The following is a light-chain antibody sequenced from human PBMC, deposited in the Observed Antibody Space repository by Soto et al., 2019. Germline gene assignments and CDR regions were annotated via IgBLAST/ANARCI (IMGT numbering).Light chain of an antibody. CDR1: QSLLHNTGSYY. CDR3: QQYNDLST. CDR2: AAS. V-gene: IGKV2-28*01. J-gene: IGKJ4*01. Sequence: IVMPQSPLSLAVTPGEPASISCRSDQSLLHNTGSYYLDWFQQKPGQSPRLLIYAASSRATGVPDRFSGSGSGTEFTLTISSLQADDFATYYCQQYNDLSTFGGGTKVDIK.